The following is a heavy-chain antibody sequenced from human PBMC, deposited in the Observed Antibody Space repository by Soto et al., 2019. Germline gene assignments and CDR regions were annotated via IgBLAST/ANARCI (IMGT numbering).Heavy chain of an antibody. CDR1: GGSFSGYY. D-gene: IGHD4-17*01. CDR3: AGGTDGDHADYYY. Sequence: PSETLSLTCAVYGGSFSGYYWSWIRQPPGKGLEWIGEINHSGSTNYNPSLKSRVTISVDTSKNQFSLKLSSVTAADTAVYYCAGGTDGDHADYYYWGQGALVTVSS. V-gene: IGHV4-34*01. J-gene: IGHJ4*02. CDR2: INHSGST.